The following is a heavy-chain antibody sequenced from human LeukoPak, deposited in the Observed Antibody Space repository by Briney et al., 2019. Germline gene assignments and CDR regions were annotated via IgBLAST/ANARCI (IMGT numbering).Heavy chain of an antibody. CDR1: GGTFSSYA. CDR3: ARGGGYYYDSSGYYLDY. V-gene: IGHV1-69*13. D-gene: IGHD3-22*01. CDR2: IIPIFGTA. Sequence: SVKVSCKASGGTFSSYAISWVRQAPGQGLEWMGGIIPIFGTANYAQKFQGRVTITADESTSTAYMELSSLRSEDTAVYYCARGGGYYYDSSGYYLDYWGQGTLVTASS. J-gene: IGHJ4*02.